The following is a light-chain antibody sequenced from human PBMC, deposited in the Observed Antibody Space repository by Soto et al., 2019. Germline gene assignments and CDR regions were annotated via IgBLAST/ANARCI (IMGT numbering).Light chain of an antibody. Sequence: QSVLTQPPSVSGSPGQSVAISCTGTCSDVGGYNRVSWYQQAPGKAPKLLIYDVSNRPSGGSTRFSGSKSGNTASLTISGLQAEDEADYYCTSYASGSAYVFGPGTKVTVL. J-gene: IGLJ1*01. CDR2: DVS. CDR3: TSYASGSAYV. CDR1: CSDVGGYNR. V-gene: IGLV2-18*02.